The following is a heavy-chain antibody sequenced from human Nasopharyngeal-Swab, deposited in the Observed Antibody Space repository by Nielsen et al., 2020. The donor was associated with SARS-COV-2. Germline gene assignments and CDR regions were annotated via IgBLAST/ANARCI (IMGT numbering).Heavy chain of an antibody. J-gene: IGHJ4*02. CDR3: GSTPLDSSGYDYAFHY. CDR2: ISYDGSNK. CDR1: GFTFSSYT. V-gene: IGHV3-30-3*01. Sequence: GGSLRPSCPASGFTFSSYTTHWVRQTPGKGLEWVAVISYDGSNKYYADSVKGRFTISRNISKNTLYLQINSLRAEDTAVFYCGSTPLDSSGYDYAFHYWGRGTLVTVSS. D-gene: IGHD3-22*01.